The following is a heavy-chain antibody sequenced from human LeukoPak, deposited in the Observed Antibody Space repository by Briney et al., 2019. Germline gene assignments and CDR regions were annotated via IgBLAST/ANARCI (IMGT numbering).Heavy chain of an antibody. CDR3: AKDADYYDFWSGYYGYFDY. J-gene: IGHJ4*02. Sequence: PGGSLRLSCAASGFTFSSYAMSWVRQAPGKALEWVSAISGSGGSTYYADSVKGRFTISRDNSKNTLYLQMNSLRAEDTAVYYCAKDADYYDFWSGYYGYFDYWGQGTLVTVSS. D-gene: IGHD3-3*01. CDR1: GFTFSSYA. CDR2: ISGSGGST. V-gene: IGHV3-23*01.